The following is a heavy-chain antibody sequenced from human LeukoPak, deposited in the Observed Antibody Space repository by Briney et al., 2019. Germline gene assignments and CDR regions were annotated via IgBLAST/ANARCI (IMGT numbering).Heavy chain of an antibody. D-gene: IGHD6-19*01. CDR1: GGSISSYY. CDR3: ARQSRGIAVAGLDY. J-gene: IGHJ4*02. V-gene: IGHV4-59*08. CDR2: IYYNGST. Sequence: PSETLSLTCIVSGGSISSYYWTWIRQPPGKGLEWIGYIYYNGSTNYNPSLQSRVTISVDTSKNQFPLKLNSVTAADTAVYYCARQSRGIAVAGLDYWGQGILVTVSS.